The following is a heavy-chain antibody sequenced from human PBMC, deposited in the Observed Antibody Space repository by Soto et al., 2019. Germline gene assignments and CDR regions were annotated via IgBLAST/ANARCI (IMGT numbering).Heavy chain of an antibody. Sequence: QVQLQQWGAGLLKPSETLSLTCAVYGGSFSGYYWSWIRQPPGKGLEWIGEINHSGSTNYNPSLKSRVTISVDTSKNQFSLKLSSVTAADTAVYYCARGRGVVVPAALPDAFDIWGQGTMVTVSS. CDR2: INHSGST. V-gene: IGHV4-34*01. D-gene: IGHD2-2*01. J-gene: IGHJ3*02. CDR1: GGSFSGYY. CDR3: ARGRGVVVPAALPDAFDI.